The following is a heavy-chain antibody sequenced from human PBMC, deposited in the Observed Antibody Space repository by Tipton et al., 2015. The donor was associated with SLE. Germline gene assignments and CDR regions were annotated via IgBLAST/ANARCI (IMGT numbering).Heavy chain of an antibody. Sequence: SLRLSCATSGFTFSSYEMIWVRQAPGKGLEWVSSITSGSAIYYADSVKDRFTISRDNAKNSLYLQMDSLRPEDTAVYYCASRTAVAGTFSYWGQGTLVTVSS. CDR2: ITSGSAI. CDR3: ASRTAVAGTFSY. V-gene: IGHV3-48*03. D-gene: IGHD6-19*01. CDR1: GFTFSSYE. J-gene: IGHJ4*02.